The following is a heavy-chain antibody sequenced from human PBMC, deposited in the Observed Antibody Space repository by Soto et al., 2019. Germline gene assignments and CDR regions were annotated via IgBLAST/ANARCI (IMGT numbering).Heavy chain of an antibody. CDR1: GGSISSGDYY. CDR2: IYISGTT. D-gene: IGHD2-15*01. V-gene: IGHV4-61*08. CDR3: ARINGGSPDF. J-gene: IGHJ4*02. Sequence: PSETLSLTCTVSGGSISSGDYYWSWIRQPPGKGLEWIGHIYISGTTMYNPSLKSRVTMSVDPPKNQLSLKLTSVTAADTAVYYCARINGGSPDFWGQGTLVTVSS.